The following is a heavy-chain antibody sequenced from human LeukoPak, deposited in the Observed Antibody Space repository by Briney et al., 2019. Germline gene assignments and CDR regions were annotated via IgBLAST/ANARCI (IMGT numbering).Heavy chain of an antibody. CDR3: ARGVTMIVVVIHDWYFDL. J-gene: IGHJ2*01. CDR2: IYYTRST. V-gene: IGHV4-39*01. CDR1: GGSISSSSYY. Sequence: SETLSLTCTVSGGSISSSSYYWGWIRQPPGKGLEWIGSIYYTRSTYYNPSLKSRVTISVDTSKNQFSLKLTSVTAADTAVYYCARGVTMIVVVIHDWYFDLWGRGALVTVSS. D-gene: IGHD3-22*01.